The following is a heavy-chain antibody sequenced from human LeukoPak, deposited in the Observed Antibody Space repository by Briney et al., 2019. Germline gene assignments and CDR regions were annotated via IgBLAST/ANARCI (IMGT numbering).Heavy chain of an antibody. J-gene: IGHJ3*02. Sequence: SETLSLTFTVSGGSISSYYWSWIRQPPGKGLEWIGYIYYSGSSNYNPSLKSRVTISIDTSKNEFSLKLNSVTAADTAVYYCASRSAISAFDIWGQGTMVTVSS. CDR2: IYYSGSS. D-gene: IGHD2-21*02. V-gene: IGHV4-59*01. CDR3: ASRSAISAFDI. CDR1: GGSISSYY.